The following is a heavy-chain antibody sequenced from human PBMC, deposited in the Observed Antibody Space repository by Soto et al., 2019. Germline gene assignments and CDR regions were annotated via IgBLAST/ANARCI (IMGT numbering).Heavy chain of an antibody. CDR2: ISSNGGST. CDR3: VKEITFGGVIVIT. D-gene: IGHD3-16*02. Sequence: EVQLVESGGGLVQPGGSLRLSCSASGFTFSSYAMHWVRQAPGKGLEYVSAISSNGGSTYYADSVKGRFTISRDNXKNTRYLQMSSLRAEDTAVYYCVKEITFGGVIVITWGQGTLVTVSS. V-gene: IGHV3-64D*06. J-gene: IGHJ5*02. CDR1: GFTFSSYA.